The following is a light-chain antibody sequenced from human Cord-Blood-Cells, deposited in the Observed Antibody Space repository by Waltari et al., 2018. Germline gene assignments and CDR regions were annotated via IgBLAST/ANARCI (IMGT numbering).Light chain of an antibody. Sequence: SYELTQPPSVSVSPGQTARITCSGDALPKQYAYWYQQKPGQAPVLVIYKDSERPSGNPGRFPGSRSGTTVTLTISGVQAEDEADYYCQSADSSGTYVVFGGGTKLTVL. CDR1: ALPKQY. J-gene: IGLJ2*01. V-gene: IGLV3-25*02. CDR2: KDS. CDR3: QSADSSGTYVV.